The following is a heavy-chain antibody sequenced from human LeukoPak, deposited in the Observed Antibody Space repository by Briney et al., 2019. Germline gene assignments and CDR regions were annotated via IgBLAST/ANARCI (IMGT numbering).Heavy chain of an antibody. CDR2: VKADGTEK. CDR3: ARVQSGVILAYDV. Sequence: GGSLRLSYAASGMIFSNFWMSWVRQAPGKGLEWVASVKADGTEKYYVDAVKGRFNISRDNAKNLVFVEMNSLRAEDTATYYCARVQSGVILAYDVWGQGTMVTVAS. CDR1: GMIFSNFW. D-gene: IGHD7-27*01. V-gene: IGHV3-7*03. J-gene: IGHJ3*01.